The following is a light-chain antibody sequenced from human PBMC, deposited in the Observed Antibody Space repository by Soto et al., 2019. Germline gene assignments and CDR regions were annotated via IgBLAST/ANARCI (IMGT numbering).Light chain of an antibody. CDR3: QQYDSYSPQT. CDR2: KAS. J-gene: IGKJ1*01. CDR1: QSVSSW. V-gene: IGKV1-5*03. Sequence: DIQMTQSPSTLSASVGDRVTITCRASQSVSSWLAWYQQKPGKAPKLLIYKASSLESGVPSRFSGSGSGTEFTRTISCLQPDDFATYYCQQYDSYSPQTFGQGTKVEIK.